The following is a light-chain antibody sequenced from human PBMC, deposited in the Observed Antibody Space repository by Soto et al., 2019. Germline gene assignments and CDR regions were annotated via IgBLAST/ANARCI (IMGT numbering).Light chain of an antibody. J-gene: IGKJ2*01. Sequence: EMVLTQSPGTLSLSPGERATLSCRASQSVSSSYLAWYKQKPGQAPRLLIYGASSRATGIPDRFSGSGSGTDFTLAISRLEPEDFPVYYCQQYGSSPPYTFGQGTKLEIK. CDR2: GAS. CDR3: QQYGSSPPYT. V-gene: IGKV3-20*01. CDR1: QSVSSSY.